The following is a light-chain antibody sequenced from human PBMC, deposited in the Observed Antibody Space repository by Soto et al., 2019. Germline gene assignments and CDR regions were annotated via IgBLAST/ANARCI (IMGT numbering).Light chain of an antibody. CDR1: QSVSSN. V-gene: IGKV3-15*01. CDR2: GAS. Sequence: IGMTQSPATPSVAPGERATLSFRDSQSVSSNLAWYQQKPGQAPRLLIYGASTRATGIPARFSGSGSGTEFTLTISSLQSEDFAVYYCQQYNNWPSITFGQGTRLEI. J-gene: IGKJ5*01. CDR3: QQYNNWPSIT.